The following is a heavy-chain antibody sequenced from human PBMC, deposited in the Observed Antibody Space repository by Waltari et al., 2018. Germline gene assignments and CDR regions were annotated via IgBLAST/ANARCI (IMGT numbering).Heavy chain of an antibody. CDR1: GGSISSGGYY. V-gene: IGHV4-31*03. CDR2: IYYRGST. CDR3: ARDRPWSTPQDYGMDV. D-gene: IGHD2-8*02. J-gene: IGHJ6*02. Sequence: QVQLQESGPGLVKPSQTLSLTCTVSGGSISSGGYYWSWIRQHPGKGLEWIGYIYYRGSTYYNPSLKSRVTISVDTSKNQFSLKLSSVTAADTAVYYCARDRPWSTPQDYGMDVWGQGTTVTVSS.